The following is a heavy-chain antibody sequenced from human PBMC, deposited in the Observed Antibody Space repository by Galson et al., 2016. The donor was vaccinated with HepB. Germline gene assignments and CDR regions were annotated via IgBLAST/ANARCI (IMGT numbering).Heavy chain of an antibody. CDR2: LNPDGSTT. Sequence: SLRLSCAASGFSFSSFWMYWVRQAPGKGLVWVSRLNPDGSTTTYADSVKGRFTISRDNARNTLYLQMNTLRAEDTAVYYCARDYYRSADYWGQGTLVTVSS. V-gene: IGHV3-74*01. D-gene: IGHD3-22*01. CDR1: GFSFSSFW. J-gene: IGHJ4*02. CDR3: ARDYYRSADY.